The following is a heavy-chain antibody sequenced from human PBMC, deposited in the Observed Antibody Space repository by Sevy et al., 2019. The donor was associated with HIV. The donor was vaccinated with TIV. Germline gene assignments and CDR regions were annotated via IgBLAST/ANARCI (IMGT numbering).Heavy chain of an antibody. CDR1: GYTFTGYY. Sequence: ASVKVSCKASGYTFTGYYMHWVRQAPGQGLEWMGWINPNSGGTNYAQKFQGWVTMTRETSISTAYMELSRLRSDDTAVYYCARGGLAAKYYFDYWGQGTLVTVSS. CDR3: ARGGLAAKYYFDY. D-gene: IGHD6-13*01. CDR2: INPNSGGT. V-gene: IGHV1-2*04. J-gene: IGHJ4*02.